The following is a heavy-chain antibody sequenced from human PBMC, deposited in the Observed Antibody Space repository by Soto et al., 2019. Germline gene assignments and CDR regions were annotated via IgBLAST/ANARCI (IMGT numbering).Heavy chain of an antibody. J-gene: IGHJ4*02. CDR2: TNPDGTST. D-gene: IGHD1-1*01. CDR3: TRDPPGTGIDY. CDR1: GFTFTNYG. V-gene: IGHV3-74*01. Sequence: PEGSLRLSCAASGFTFTNYGMHWVRQAPGKGLVWVSRTNPDGTSTSYADSVKGRFTISRDNAKNTLYLQMISLRAAGTAVYYCTRDPPGTGIDYWGQGTLVTVSS.